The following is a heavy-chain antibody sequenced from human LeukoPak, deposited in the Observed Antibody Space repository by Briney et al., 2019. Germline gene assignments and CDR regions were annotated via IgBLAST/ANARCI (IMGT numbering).Heavy chain of an antibody. Sequence: GGSLRLSCAAYGFTFSSYSMNWIRQAPGKGLEWVSYISSSGSTIYYADSVKGRFTISRDNAKNSLYLQMNSLRAEDTAVYYCAELGITMIGGVWGKGTTVTISS. CDR1: GFTFSSYS. CDR2: ISSSGSTI. J-gene: IGHJ6*04. V-gene: IGHV3-48*04. CDR3: AELGITMIGGV. D-gene: IGHD3-10*02.